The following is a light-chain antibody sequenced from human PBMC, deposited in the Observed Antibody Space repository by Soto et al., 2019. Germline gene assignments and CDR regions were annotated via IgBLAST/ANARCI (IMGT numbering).Light chain of an antibody. Sequence: EIVMAQSPATPSVSPGERATLSCRASQSVSILLAWYQQKPGQAPRLLIYDVSNRATGTPARFSGSGSGTDFTLTISSLEPEDFAVYYCQQRSNWQWTFGQGTKVDIK. J-gene: IGKJ1*01. CDR2: DVS. V-gene: IGKV3-11*01. CDR3: QQRSNWQWT. CDR1: QSVSIL.